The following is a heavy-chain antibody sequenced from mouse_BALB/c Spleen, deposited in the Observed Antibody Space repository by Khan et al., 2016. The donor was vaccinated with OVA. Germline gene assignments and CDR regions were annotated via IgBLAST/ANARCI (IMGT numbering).Heavy chain of an antibody. V-gene: IGHV5-9-3*01. D-gene: IGHD1-1*01. CDR2: ISSGGSYT. Sequence: EVELVESGGGLVKPGGSLKFSCAASGSTFSNYGMSWVRQTPEKRLEWVATISSGGSYTYYPDSVKGRFTISRDNANNTLYLKMSSLRSEDTAMYYCARTPGYYGSNYFDYWGQGTTLTVSS. J-gene: IGHJ2*01. CDR1: GSTFSNYG. CDR3: ARTPGYYGSNYFDY.